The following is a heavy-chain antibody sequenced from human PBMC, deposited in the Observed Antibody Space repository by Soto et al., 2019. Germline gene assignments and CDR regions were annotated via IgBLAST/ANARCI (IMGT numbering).Heavy chain of an antibody. Sequence: QVQLMQSGAEVKKPGASVKVSCKASGDTFTDYYIHWVRQAPGQGLEWMGTVNPSGGQTTYAHHFLVCRKLPRGLSTIPLYMFMTSHPSGFFMICSYSRGGYVVVESAVVHNGGQGPAVTVCS. V-gene: IGHV1-46*01. CDR2: VNPSGGQT. D-gene: IGHD2-21*02. CDR3: SRGGYVVVESAVVHN. J-gene: IGHJ4*02. CDR1: GDTFTDYY.